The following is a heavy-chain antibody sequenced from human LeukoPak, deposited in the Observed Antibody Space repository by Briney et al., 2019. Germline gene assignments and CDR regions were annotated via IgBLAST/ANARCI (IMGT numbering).Heavy chain of an antibody. CDR1: GGTFSSYA. D-gene: IGHD3-10*01. Sequence: GASVKVSCKASGGTFSSYAINWVRQAPGQGLEWVGGIIPIFDTANYAQKFQGRVTITADKSTSTAYMELSSLTSEDTAVYYCARFHYGSGSYFAPIDYWGQGTLVTVSS. CDR3: ARFHYGSGSYFAPIDY. V-gene: IGHV1-69*06. CDR2: IIPIFDTA. J-gene: IGHJ4*02.